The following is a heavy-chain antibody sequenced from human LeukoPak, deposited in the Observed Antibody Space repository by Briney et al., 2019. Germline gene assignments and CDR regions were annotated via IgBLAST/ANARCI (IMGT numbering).Heavy chain of an antibody. Sequence: GGSLRLSCAASGFTFSNLAMSWVRQAPGKGLEWVSAISDNGGSAYYADSVKGRFTISRDNSKNTLYLQMNSLRAEDTAVYYCAKPSGADIVVVVAATYYWGQGTLVTVSS. CDR2: ISDNGGSA. V-gene: IGHV3-23*01. CDR1: GFTFSNLA. J-gene: IGHJ4*02. D-gene: IGHD2-15*01. CDR3: AKPSGADIVVVVAATYY.